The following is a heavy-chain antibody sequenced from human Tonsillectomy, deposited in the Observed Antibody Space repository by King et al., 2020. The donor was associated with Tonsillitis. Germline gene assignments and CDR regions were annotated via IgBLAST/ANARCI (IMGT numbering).Heavy chain of an antibody. CDR2: ISGSGGST. CDR3: AKSGAVAGTPGHAFDI. CDR1: GFTFSSYA. V-gene: IGHV3-23*04. J-gene: IGHJ3*02. Sequence: VQLVESGGGLVXPGGSLRLSCAASGFTFSSYAMSWVRQAPGKGLEWVSAISGSGGSTYYADSVKGRFTISRDNSKNTLYLQMNSLRAEDTAVYYCAKSGAVAGTPGHAFDIWGQGTMVTVSS. D-gene: IGHD6-19*01.